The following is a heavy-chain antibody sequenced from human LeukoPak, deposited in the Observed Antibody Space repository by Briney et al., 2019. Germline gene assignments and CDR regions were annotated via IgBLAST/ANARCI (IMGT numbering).Heavy chain of an antibody. CDR2: ISWNSGSI. CDR3: VKEFGDYVERAFDL. Sequence: PGGSLRLSCAASGFSFDDYAMHWVRQAPGKGLEWVSGISWNSGSIGYADSVKGRFTISRNNAKNSLYLQMNSLRAEDTALYYCVKEFGDYVERAFDLWGRGTLVTVSS. CDR1: GFSFDDYA. D-gene: IGHD4-17*01. J-gene: IGHJ2*01. V-gene: IGHV3-9*01.